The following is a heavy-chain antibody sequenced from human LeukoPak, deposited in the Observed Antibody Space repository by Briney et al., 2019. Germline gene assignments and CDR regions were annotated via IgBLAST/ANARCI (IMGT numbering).Heavy chain of an antibody. CDR1: GYTLTELS. D-gene: IGHD2-2*01. Sequence: ASVKVSCKVSGYTLTELSMHWVRQAPGKGLEWMGGFDPEDGETIYAQKFQGRVTITADESTSTAYMELSSLRSEDTAVYYCARALLRYCSSTSCYWFDPWGQGTLVTVSS. CDR3: ARALLRYCSSTSCYWFDP. CDR2: FDPEDGET. J-gene: IGHJ5*02. V-gene: IGHV1-24*01.